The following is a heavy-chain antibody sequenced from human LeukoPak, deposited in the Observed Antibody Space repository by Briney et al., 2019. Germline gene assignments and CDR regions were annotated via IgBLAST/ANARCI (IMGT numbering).Heavy chain of an antibody. CDR1: GFTFSSYA. V-gene: IGHV3-23*01. CDR2: ISGSGGST. J-gene: IGHJ4*02. CDR3: AKDRDCSGGSCYSDN. D-gene: IGHD2-15*01. Sequence: GASLGLSCAASGFTFSSYAMSWVRQAPGKGLEWVSAISGSGGSTYYADSVKGRFTISRDNSKNTLYLQMNSLRAEDTAVYYCAKDRDCSGGSCYSDNWGQGTLVTVSS.